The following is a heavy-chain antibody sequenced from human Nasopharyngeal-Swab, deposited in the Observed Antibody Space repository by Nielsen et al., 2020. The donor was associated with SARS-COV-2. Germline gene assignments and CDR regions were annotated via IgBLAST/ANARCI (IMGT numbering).Heavy chain of an antibody. CDR2: IYYSGST. D-gene: IGHD6-13*01. J-gene: IGHJ3*01. V-gene: IGHV4-31*03. CDR1: GGSISSGGYY. CDR3: ARDLRSSSWDAFSL. Sequence: LSLTGTVSGGSISSGGYYWSWIRQHPGKGLEWIGYIYYSGSTHYNPSLKSRVTISVDTSKNQFSLKLSSVTAADTAVYYCARDLRSSSWDAFSLWGQGTMVTVSS.